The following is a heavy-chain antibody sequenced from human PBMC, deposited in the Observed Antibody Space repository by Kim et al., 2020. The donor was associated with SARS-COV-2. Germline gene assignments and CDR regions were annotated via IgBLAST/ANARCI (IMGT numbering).Heavy chain of an antibody. V-gene: IGHV3-72*01. J-gene: IGHJ6*02. D-gene: IGHD1-26*01. CDR3: ARERTELSTYYGMDY. Sequence: AASVKGRFTISRDNSKNSLYLQINSLKAEDTAVYYCARERTELSTYYGMDYWGQGTMVTVSS.